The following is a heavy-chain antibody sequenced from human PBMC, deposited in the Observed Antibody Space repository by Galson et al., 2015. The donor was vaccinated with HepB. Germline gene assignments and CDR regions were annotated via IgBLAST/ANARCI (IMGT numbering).Heavy chain of an antibody. Sequence: QSGAEVKKPGESLRISCKASGFSVTDYWIAWVRQMPGKGLEWMGLIYPGNSDTRYNPSFQGQVTISADKSISTAYLQWSSLKASDTAMYYCARVLNDYGDYGPSDYWGQGTLVTVSS. CDR1: GFSVTDYW. CDR3: ARVLNDYGDYGPSDY. J-gene: IGHJ4*02. D-gene: IGHD4-17*01. V-gene: IGHV5-51*01. CDR2: IYPGNSDT.